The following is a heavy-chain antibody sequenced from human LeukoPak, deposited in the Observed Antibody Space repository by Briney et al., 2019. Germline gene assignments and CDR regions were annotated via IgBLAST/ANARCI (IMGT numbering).Heavy chain of an antibody. CDR2: IYYSGST. V-gene: IGHV4-59*01. CDR1: GASISSYY. Sequence: SETLSLTCTVSGASISSYYWSWIRQPPGKGLEWIGYIYYSGSTHYNPPLKSRVTISVDTSKNQFSLELSSVTAADTAVYYCASGPYPAAGTDHQFDYWGQGTLVTVSS. CDR3: ASGPYPAAGTDHQFDY. D-gene: IGHD6-13*01. J-gene: IGHJ4*02.